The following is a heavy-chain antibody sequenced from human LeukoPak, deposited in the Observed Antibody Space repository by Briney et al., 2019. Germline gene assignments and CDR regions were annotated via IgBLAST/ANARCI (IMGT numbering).Heavy chain of an antibody. CDR2: INPNSGGT. Sequence: ASVKVSFKASGYTFIAYYMHWVRQAPGQGLERMGWINPNSGGTNYAQKFQGRVTMTRDTSISTVYMELSRLRSDDTAVYYCARDSCSSTSCLSIDDYWGQGTLVTVSS. V-gene: IGHV1-2*02. CDR1: GYTFIAYY. D-gene: IGHD2-2*01. J-gene: IGHJ4*02. CDR3: ARDSCSSTSCLSIDDY.